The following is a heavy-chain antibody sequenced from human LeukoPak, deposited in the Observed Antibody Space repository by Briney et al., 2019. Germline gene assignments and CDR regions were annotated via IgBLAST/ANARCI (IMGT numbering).Heavy chain of an antibody. V-gene: IGHV4-39*01. CDR2: IYYSGST. CDR1: GGSISSSSYY. CDR3: ARRGYAASRVVDV. D-gene: IGHD2-2*01. J-gene: IGHJ6*04. Sequence: SETLSLTCTVSGGSISSSSYYWGWIRQPPGKGLEWIGSIYYSGSTYYNPSLKSRVTISVDTSKNQFSLKLSSVTAADTALYYCARRGYAASRVVDVWGKGTTVTVSS.